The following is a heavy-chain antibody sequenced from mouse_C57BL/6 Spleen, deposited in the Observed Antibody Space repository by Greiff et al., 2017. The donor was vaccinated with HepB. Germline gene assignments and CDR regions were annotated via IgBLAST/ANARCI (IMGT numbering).Heavy chain of an antibody. D-gene: IGHD2-4*01. CDR2: IDPSDSDT. Sequence: QVQLQQPGAELVKPGASVKLSCKASGYTFTSYWMQWVKQRPGQGLEWIGEIDPSDSDTNYNQKFKGKATLTVDKSSSTADMQLRSLTSEDSAVYYCSRKRITTERVLDYWGQGTLVTVSA. V-gene: IGHV1-50*01. CDR1: GYTFTSYW. CDR3: SRKRITTERVLDY. J-gene: IGHJ3*01.